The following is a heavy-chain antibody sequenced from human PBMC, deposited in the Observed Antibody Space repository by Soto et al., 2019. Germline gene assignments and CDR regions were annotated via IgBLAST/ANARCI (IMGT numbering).Heavy chain of an antibody. CDR1: GGSISSYY. CDR2: TYYSGST. Sequence: QVQLQESGPGLVKPSETLSLTCTVSGGSISSYYWSWIRQPPGKGLAWIGYTYYSGSTNYNPSLTSRVTISVETSKNQFSLKLSSVTAADTAVYYCARSGYSKDNWFDPSGQGTLVTVST. CDR3: ARSGYSKDNWFDP. V-gene: IGHV4-59*01. J-gene: IGHJ5*02. D-gene: IGHD3-3*01.